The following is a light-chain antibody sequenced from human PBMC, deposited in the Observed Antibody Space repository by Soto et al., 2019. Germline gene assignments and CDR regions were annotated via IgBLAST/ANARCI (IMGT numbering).Light chain of an antibody. Sequence: DIRMTQSPSSVSASVGDRVTITCRASQDIRSWLTWYQQKPGKAPKLLIYAASTLQSGVPSRFSGSGSGTDFTLTINSLQPEDFATYYCQQANAFPHTFVQGTKLEIK. V-gene: IGKV1-12*01. CDR2: AAS. CDR3: QQANAFPHT. J-gene: IGKJ2*01. CDR1: QDIRSW.